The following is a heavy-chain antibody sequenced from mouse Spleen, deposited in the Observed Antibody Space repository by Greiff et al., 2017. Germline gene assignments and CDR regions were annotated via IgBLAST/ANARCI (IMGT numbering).Heavy chain of an antibody. CDR3: AREGITTGFAY. Sequence: DVMLVESGGGLVKPGGSLKLSCAASGFTFSSYAMSWVRQTPEKRLEWVATISSGGSYTYYPDSVKGRFTISRDNAKNTLYLQMSSLRSEDTAMYYCAREGITTGFAYWGQGTLVTVSA. J-gene: IGHJ3*01. CDR1: GFTFSSYA. D-gene: IGHD2-4*01. V-gene: IGHV5-9-1*01. CDR2: ISSGGSYT.